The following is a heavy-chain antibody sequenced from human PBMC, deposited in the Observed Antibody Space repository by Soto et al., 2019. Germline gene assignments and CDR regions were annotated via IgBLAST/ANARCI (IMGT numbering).Heavy chain of an antibody. Sequence: PGGSLRLSCAAAEFTFSSYWVHWVRQDPGKGLVWVSRINSDGSSTSYADSVKGRFTISRDNAKNTLYLQMNSLRAEDTAVYYCVRTSLVVAAATREDYWGQGTLVTAPQ. CDR1: EFTFSSYW. D-gene: IGHD2-15*01. CDR2: INSDGSST. J-gene: IGHJ4*02. V-gene: IGHV3-74*01. CDR3: VRTSLVVAAATREDY.